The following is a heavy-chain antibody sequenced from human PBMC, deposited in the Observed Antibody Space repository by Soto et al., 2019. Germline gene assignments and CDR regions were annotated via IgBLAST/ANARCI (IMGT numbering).Heavy chain of an antibody. J-gene: IGHJ4*02. Sequence: GGSLRLSCAASGFTFSRYSMNWVRQAPGKGLEWVSYISSSSSTIYYADSVKGRFTISRDNAKNSLYLQMNSLRAEDTAVYYCARDREDSSGWPIDYWGQGTLVTVSS. CDR2: ISSSSSTI. V-gene: IGHV3-48*01. CDR1: GFTFSRYS. CDR3: ARDREDSSGWPIDY. D-gene: IGHD6-19*01.